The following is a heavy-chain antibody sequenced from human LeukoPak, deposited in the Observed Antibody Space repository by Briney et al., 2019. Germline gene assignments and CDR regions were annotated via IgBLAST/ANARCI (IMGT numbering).Heavy chain of an antibody. CDR2: ISYDGSNK. D-gene: IGHD4-17*01. Sequence: PGRSLRLSCAASGFTFSSYGMHWVRQAPGKGLEWVAVISYDGSNKYYADSVKGRFTISRDNSKNTLYLQMNSLRAEDTALYYCAKGGDGDPKYYFDYWGQGTLVTVSS. CDR3: AKGGDGDPKYYFDY. J-gene: IGHJ4*02. CDR1: GFTFSSYG. V-gene: IGHV3-30*18.